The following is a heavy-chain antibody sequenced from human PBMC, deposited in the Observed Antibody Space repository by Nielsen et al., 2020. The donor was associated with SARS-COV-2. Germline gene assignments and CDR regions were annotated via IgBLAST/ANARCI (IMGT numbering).Heavy chain of an antibody. CDR1: GYTFTSYG. CDR2: INTNTGNP. V-gene: IGHV7-4-1*02. D-gene: IGHD1-26*01. Sequence: ASVKVSCKASGYTFTSYGISWVRQAPGQGLEWMGWINTNTGNPTYAQGFTGRFVFSLDTSVSTAYLQISSLKAEDTAVYYCARAKWELHYYGMDVWGQGTTVTVSS. J-gene: IGHJ6*02. CDR3: ARAKWELHYYGMDV.